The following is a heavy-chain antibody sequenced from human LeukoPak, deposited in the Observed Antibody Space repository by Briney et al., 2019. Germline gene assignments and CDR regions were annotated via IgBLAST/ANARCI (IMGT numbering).Heavy chain of an antibody. D-gene: IGHD6-13*01. V-gene: IGHV4-39*01. J-gene: IGHJ4*02. CDR2: IYYSGST. CDR1: GGSISSSSYS. Sequence: SETLSLTCTVSGGSISSSSYSWGWIRQPPGPGLEWIGSIYYSGSTYYNPSLKSRVTISVDTSKNQFSLKLSSVTAADTAVYYCARSPSSSWYALDYWGQGTLVTVSS. CDR3: ARSPSSSWYALDY.